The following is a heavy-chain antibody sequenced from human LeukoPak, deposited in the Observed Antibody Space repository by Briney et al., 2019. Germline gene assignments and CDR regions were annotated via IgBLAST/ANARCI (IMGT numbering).Heavy chain of an antibody. CDR2: ISWNSGSI. CDR3: ARDLQVQRPFDI. V-gene: IGHV3-9*01. J-gene: IGHJ3*02. CDR1: GFTFDDYA. Sequence: PGGSLRLSCAASGFTFDDYAMPWVRQAPGKGLEWVSGISWNSGSIGYADSVKGRFTISRDNAKNSLYLQMNSLRAEDTAVYYCARDLQVQRPFDIWGQGTMVTVSS.